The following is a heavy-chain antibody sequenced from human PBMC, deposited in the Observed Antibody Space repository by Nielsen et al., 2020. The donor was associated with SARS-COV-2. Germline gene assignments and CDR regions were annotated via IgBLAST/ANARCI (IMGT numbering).Heavy chain of an antibody. CDR3: AKVTGPTSDY. D-gene: IGHD2-8*02. CDR1: GFTFGSYG. J-gene: IGHJ4*02. CDR2: ISYDGSNK. Sequence: GESLKISCAASGFTFGSYGMHWVRQAPGKGLEWVAVISYDGSNKYYADSVKGRFTISRDNSKNTLYLQMNSLRAEDTAVYYCAKVTGPTSDYWGQGTLVTVSS. V-gene: IGHV3-30*18.